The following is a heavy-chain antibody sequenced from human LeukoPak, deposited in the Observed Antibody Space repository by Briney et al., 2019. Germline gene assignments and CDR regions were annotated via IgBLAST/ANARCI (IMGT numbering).Heavy chain of an antibody. D-gene: IGHD3-9*01. CDR1: RYTLLNYY. CDR3: ARREYDILTGYSSFDY. V-gene: IGHV1-8*01. Sequence: APVKGSFKGSRYTLLNYYIKRGGQGPGPGVEVVGWVNPNSGNIGFAQKFQGRVTMTRNTPISTAYMELSSLRSEDTAVYYCARREYDILTGYSSFDYWGQGTLVTVSS. CDR2: VNPNSGNI. J-gene: IGHJ4*02.